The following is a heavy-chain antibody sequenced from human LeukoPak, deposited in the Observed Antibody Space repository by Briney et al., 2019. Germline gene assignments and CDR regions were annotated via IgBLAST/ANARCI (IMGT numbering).Heavy chain of an antibody. CDR2: IKQDGSEK. D-gene: IGHD6-13*01. CDR3: AITTPLGGAAAGTYDY. CDR1: GFTFSSYW. J-gene: IGHJ4*02. V-gene: IGHV3-7*01. Sequence: GGSLRLSCAASGFTFSSYWMSWVRQAPANGLEWVANIKQDGSEKYYVDSVKGRFTISRDNAKNSLYLQMNSVRAEDTAVYYCAITTPLGGAAAGTYDYWGQGTLVTVSS.